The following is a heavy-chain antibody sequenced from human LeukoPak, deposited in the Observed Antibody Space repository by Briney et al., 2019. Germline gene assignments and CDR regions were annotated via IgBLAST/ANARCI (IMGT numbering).Heavy chain of an antibody. CDR1: GYTFTGYY. J-gene: IGHJ5*02. CDR3: ARGVVPAQANYNWFDP. V-gene: IGHV1-2*02. Sequence: GASVKVSCKASGYTFTGYYMHWVRQAPGQGLEWMGWINPNSGGTNYAQKFQGRVTMTRDTSISTAYMELSRLRSDDTAVYYCARGVVPAQANYNWFDPWGQGTLVTVSS. D-gene: IGHD2-2*01. CDR2: INPNSGGT.